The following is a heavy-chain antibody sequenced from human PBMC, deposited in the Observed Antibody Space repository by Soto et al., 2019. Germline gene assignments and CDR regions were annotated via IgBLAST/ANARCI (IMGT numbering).Heavy chain of an antibody. V-gene: IGHV4-4*02. J-gene: IGHJ4*02. Sequence: QVQLQESGPGLVKPSGTLSLTCAVSGDSVSSPYYWCWVRQPPGKGLEWIGEVFHTGNTSYNPSRKRRVTISMDKPIKQFSLDLSSVTAADTAGYYCARSAGWYSVHSWGPGTLVIVSS. CDR2: VFHTGNT. CDR3: ARSAGWYSVHS. D-gene: IGHD6-19*01. CDR1: GDSVSSPYY.